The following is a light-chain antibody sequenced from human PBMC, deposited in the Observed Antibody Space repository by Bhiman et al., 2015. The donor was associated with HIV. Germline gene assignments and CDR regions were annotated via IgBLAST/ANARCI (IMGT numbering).Light chain of an antibody. V-gene: IGLV2-11*01. CDR3: AAWDDSLHGPV. Sequence: QSALTQPRSVSGSPGQSVTISCTGTSSDIGAYSYVSWYQHHPGKAPKLMIYDVNKRPSGVPDRFSGSKSGTSASLAISGLQAEDEADYYCAAWDDSLHGPVFGGGTKPDRP. CDR2: DVN. CDR1: SSDIGAYSY. J-gene: IGLJ3*02.